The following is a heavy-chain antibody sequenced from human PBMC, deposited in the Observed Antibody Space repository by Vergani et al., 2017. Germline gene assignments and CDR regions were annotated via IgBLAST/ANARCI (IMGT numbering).Heavy chain of an antibody. CDR3: ARDLTESSRECWSGYSGYYGMDV. CDR2: IIPIFGTA. V-gene: IGHV1-69*18. J-gene: IGHJ6*02. D-gene: IGHD3-3*01. Sequence: QVQLVQSGAEVKKPGSSVKVSCKASGGTFSSYAISWVRQAPGQGLEWMGRIIPIFGTANYAQKFQGRVTITADESTSTAYMELSSLRSEDTAVYYCARDLTESSRECWSGYSGYYGMDVWGQGTTVTVSS. CDR1: GGTFSSYA.